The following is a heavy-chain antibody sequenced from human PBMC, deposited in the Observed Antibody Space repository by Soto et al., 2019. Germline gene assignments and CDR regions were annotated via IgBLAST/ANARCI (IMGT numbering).Heavy chain of an antibody. CDR2: IRGSNGRI. V-gene: IGHV3-23*01. J-gene: IGHJ3*02. D-gene: IGHD2-21*01. CDR1: GFTFSTYA. Sequence: VQLLESGGELVQPGGSLRLSCAASGFTFSTYAMSWVRQAPGKGLEWISNIRGSNGRIDYADSVKGRFTISRDNSKNTLYLEMNSLRAEYTAVYYCAKDFGDPYAFDIWGQGAMVTVSS. CDR3: AKDFGDPYAFDI.